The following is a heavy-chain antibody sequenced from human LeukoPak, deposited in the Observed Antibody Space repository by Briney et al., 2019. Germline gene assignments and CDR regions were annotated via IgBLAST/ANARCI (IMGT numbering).Heavy chain of an antibody. V-gene: IGHV4-59*08. CDR2: VFYSGST. CDR1: GGSITGYY. J-gene: IGHJ4*02. CDR3: AKITDY. Sequence: PSETLSLTCTVSGGSITGYYWSWIRQPPGKGLEWIGYVFYSGSTNYNPSLKSRVTISLDTSKNRFSLNLSSVTAADTAVYYCAKITDYWGQGTLVTVSS.